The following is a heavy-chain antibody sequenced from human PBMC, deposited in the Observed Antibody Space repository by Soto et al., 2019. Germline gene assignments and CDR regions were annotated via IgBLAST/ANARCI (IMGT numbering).Heavy chain of an antibody. CDR3: AKVRGNLYYDFWSGYFPSPPANWFDP. CDR2: ISGSGGST. Sequence: GGSLRLSCAASGFTFSSYAMSWVRQAPGKGLEWVSAISGSGGSTYYADSVKGRFTISRDNSKNTLYLQMHSLRAEDTAVYYCAKVRGNLYYDFWSGYFPSPPANWFDPWGQGTLVTVSS. CDR1: GFTFSSYA. V-gene: IGHV3-23*01. D-gene: IGHD3-3*01. J-gene: IGHJ5*02.